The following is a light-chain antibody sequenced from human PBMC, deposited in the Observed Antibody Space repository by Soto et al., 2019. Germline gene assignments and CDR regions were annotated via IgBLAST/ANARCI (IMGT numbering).Light chain of an antibody. CDR2: DAS. Sequence: EIVLTQSPAILSLSPGERATLSCRASQSISSYLAWYQQKPGQAPRLLIYDASNRATGIPARFSGSGSGTDFPLTISSLEPEDFAVYYCQQRSRWPPLTFGGGTKVEIK. CDR3: QQRSRWPPLT. J-gene: IGKJ4*01. V-gene: IGKV3-11*01. CDR1: QSISSY.